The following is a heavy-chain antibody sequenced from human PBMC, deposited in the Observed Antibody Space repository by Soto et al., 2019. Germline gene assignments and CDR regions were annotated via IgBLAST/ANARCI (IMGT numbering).Heavy chain of an antibody. D-gene: IGHD3-10*01. CDR1: GYTFTSYG. CDR3: ARDKADPLGDYYYGMDV. V-gene: IGHV1-18*01. J-gene: IGHJ6*02. Sequence: QVQLVQSGAEVKKPGASVKVSCKASGYTFTSYGISWVRQAPGQGLEWMGWISAYNGNTNYAQKLQGRVTMTTDTSTSTAYMELRSLRSDDTAVYYYARDKADPLGDYYYGMDVWGQGTTVTVSS. CDR2: ISAYNGNT.